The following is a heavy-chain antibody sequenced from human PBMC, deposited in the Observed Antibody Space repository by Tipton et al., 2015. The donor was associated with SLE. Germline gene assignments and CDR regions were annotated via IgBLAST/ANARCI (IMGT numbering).Heavy chain of an antibody. Sequence: SLRLSCAASGFTFSNYAMHWVRQAPGKGLEWVAVTSYDETVKYFADSVKGRFTISRDNSKNMLYLQMNSLRTEDTAVYYCARAPSGRVVGTPTGHGYWGQGTLVTVSS. D-gene: IGHD1-26*01. CDR3: ARAPSGRVVGTPTGHGY. V-gene: IGHV3-30*14. J-gene: IGHJ4*02. CDR2: TSYDETVK. CDR1: GFTFSNYA.